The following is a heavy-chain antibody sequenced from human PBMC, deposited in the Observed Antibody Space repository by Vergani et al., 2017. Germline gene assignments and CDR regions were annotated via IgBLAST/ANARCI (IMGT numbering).Heavy chain of an antibody. CDR1: GGSISSYY. CDR3: ASQPEGWYFDY. J-gene: IGHJ4*02. V-gene: IGHV4-59*01. Sequence: QVQLQESGPGLVKPSETLSLTCTVSGGSISSYYWSWIRQPPGKGLEWIGYIYYSGSTNYNPSLKSRVTISVDTSKNQFSLKLSSVTAADTAVYYCASQPEGWYFDYWGQGTLVTVSS. CDR2: IYYSGST.